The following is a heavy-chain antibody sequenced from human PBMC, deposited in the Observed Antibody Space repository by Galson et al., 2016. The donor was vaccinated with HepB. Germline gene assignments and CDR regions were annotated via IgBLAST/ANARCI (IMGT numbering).Heavy chain of an antibody. CDR3: AQSRYSGNYGHDDFEI. D-gene: IGHD1-26*01. V-gene: IGHV2-5*02. CDR1: GFSLSTSGVG. J-gene: IGHJ3*02. Sequence: PALVKPPQTLTLTCTFSGFSLSTSGVGVAWIRQPPGKALEWLALIYWDDDKRYSSSLKSRVTITKDTSKNQVVLTMKNMDPVDTATYYCAQSRYSGNYGHDDFEIWGQGTKVTVSS. CDR2: IYWDDDK.